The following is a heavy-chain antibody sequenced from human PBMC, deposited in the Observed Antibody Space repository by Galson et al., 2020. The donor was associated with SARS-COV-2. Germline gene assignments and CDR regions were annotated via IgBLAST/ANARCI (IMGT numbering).Heavy chain of an antibody. Sequence: GGSLRLSCAVPGFTFKDFWMSWLRQASGKGLEWVANIRGDGSETNYADSVKGRFSISRDNDENSLYLQMNSLRVEDTAVYYCTREGWQGGYWGQGTRVTVSS. J-gene: IGHJ4*02. CDR1: GFTFKDFW. CDR3: TREGWQGGY. CDR2: IRGDGSET. D-gene: IGHD6-19*01. V-gene: IGHV3-7*01.